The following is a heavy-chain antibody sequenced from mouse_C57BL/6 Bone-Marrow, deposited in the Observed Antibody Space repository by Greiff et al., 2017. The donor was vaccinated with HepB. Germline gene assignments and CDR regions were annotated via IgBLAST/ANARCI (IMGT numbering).Heavy chain of an antibody. CDR3: ASEVPRSYFDY. CDR2: IGPGSGST. Sequence: QVHVKQSGAELVKPGASVKISCKASGYTFTDYYINWVKQRPGQGLEWIGKIGPGSGSTYHNEKFKGKATLTADKSSSTAYMQLSSLTSEDSAVYFCASEVPRSYFDYWGQGTTLTVSS. D-gene: IGHD2-14*01. V-gene: IGHV1-77*01. J-gene: IGHJ2*01. CDR1: GYTFTDYY.